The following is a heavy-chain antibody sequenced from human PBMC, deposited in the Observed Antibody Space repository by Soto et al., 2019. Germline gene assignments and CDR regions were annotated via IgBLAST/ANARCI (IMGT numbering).Heavy chain of an antibody. Sequence: GGSLRLSCAASGFTFSTYGMHWVRQAPGKGLEWVAVISNDGRNKYYADSVKGRFTISRDNSKNMLYLQMNSLRVEDTAVYYCAKEYYYDSSGYTYYNYYGMDVWGQGTTVTVS. D-gene: IGHD3-22*01. CDR2: ISNDGRNK. CDR3: AKEYYYDSSGYTYYNYYGMDV. CDR1: GFTFSTYG. V-gene: IGHV3-30*18. J-gene: IGHJ6*02.